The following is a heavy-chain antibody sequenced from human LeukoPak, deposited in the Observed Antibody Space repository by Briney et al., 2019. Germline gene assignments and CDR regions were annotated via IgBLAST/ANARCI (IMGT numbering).Heavy chain of an antibody. CDR3: SRYNDDGIAAPGNSRGFDY. V-gene: IGHV5-51*01. CDR1: GYTFVTYW. J-gene: IGHJ4*02. Sequence: GESLKISCKTSGYTFVTYWIAWVRQIPGKGLEWMGIIYPGDSDTRYSPSFQGQVTISAAKSLSTAYLQWSSLKASDTAMYYCSRYNDDGIAAPGNSRGFDYWGQGTLVTVSS. CDR2: IYPGDSDT. D-gene: IGHD6-13*01.